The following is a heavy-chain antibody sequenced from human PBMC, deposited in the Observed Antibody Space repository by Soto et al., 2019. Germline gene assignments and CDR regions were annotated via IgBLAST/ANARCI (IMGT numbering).Heavy chain of an antibody. V-gene: IGHV3-21*01. CDR2: ISSSSSYI. CDR1: GFTFSSYS. Sequence: GGSLRLSCAASGFTFSSYSMNWVRQAPGKGLEWVSSISSSSSYIYYADSVKDRFTISRDNAKNSLYLQMNRLRAEDTAVYYCASTPSTGSYYRHYWGQGTLVTVSS. J-gene: IGHJ4*02. D-gene: IGHD3-10*01. CDR3: ASTPSTGSYYRHY.